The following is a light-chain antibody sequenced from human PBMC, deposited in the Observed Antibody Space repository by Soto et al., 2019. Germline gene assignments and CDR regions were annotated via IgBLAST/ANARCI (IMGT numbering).Light chain of an antibody. J-gene: IGLJ1*01. CDR3: SSYSLSTAYL. CDR1: SSDVGGYDY. CDR2: EVS. Sequence: QSVLTQPASVSGSPGQSITISCTGTSSDVGGYDYVSWYQIHPGKAPKLMVFEVSNRPSGVSYRFSGSKSGNTASLTISGLQAEDEADYFCSSYSLSTAYLFGNGTKVTV. V-gene: IGLV2-14*01.